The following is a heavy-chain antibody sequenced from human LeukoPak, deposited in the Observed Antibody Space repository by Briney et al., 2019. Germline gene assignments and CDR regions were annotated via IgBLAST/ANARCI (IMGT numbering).Heavy chain of an antibody. D-gene: IGHD4-11*01. J-gene: IGHJ6*03. V-gene: IGHV3-53*01. Sequence: PGGSLRLSCAASGFTVSSNYMSWVRQAPGKGLEWVSVIYSGGSTYYADSVKGRFTISRDNSKNTLYLQMNSLRAEDTAVYYCAREQTVTTQYYYYYYMDVWGKGTTVTVPS. CDR2: IYSGGST. CDR3: AREQTVTTQYYYYYYMDV. CDR1: GFTVSSNY.